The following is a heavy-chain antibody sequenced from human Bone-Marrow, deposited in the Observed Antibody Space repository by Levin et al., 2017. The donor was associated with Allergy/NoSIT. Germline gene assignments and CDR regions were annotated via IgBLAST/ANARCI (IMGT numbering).Heavy chain of an antibody. CDR3: TRGLLGCSGGSCFRGLGEF. D-gene: IGHD2-15*01. J-gene: IGHJ4*02. CDR2: ITSSGSTK. Sequence: HAGGSLRLSCAASGFSFSTFEMNWVRQAPGKGLEWVSYITSSGSTKYYADSVKGRFTISRDNAKNSLSLQMDSLRAEDTGVYYCTRGLLGCSGGSCFRGLGEFWGQGTLVTVSS. V-gene: IGHV3-48*03. CDR1: GFSFSTFE.